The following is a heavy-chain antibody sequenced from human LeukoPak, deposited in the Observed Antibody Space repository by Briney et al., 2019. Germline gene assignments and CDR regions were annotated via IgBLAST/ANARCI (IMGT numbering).Heavy chain of an antibody. CDR2: IYYSGST. D-gene: IGHD2-2*01. J-gene: IGHJ4*02. V-gene: IGHV4-59*01. Sequence: SETLSLTCTVSGGSISSYYWSWIRQPPGKGLEWIGYIYYSGSTNYNPSLKSRVTISVDTSKNQFSLKLSSVTAADTAVYYCTLPSTYYYFDYWGQGTLVTVSS. CDR3: TLPSTYYYFDY. CDR1: GGSISSYY.